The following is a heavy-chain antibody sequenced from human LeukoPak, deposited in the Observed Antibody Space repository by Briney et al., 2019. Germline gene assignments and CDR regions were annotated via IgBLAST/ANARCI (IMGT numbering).Heavy chain of an antibody. J-gene: IGHJ4*02. CDR1: GFMFPTYA. Sequence: AGGSLRLSCAASGFMFPTYAMHWVRQAPGKGLEWAAVISYDGSNKNYADSVKGRFSISRDNSRNTLSLQMNSLRPDDTALYYCARGLFTGGTYFAFWGQGTLVTVSS. CDR3: ARGLFTGGTYFAF. CDR2: ISYDGSNK. D-gene: IGHD1-26*01. V-gene: IGHV3-30-3*01.